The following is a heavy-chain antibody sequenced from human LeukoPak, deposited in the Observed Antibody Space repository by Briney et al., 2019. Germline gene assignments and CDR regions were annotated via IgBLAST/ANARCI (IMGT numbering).Heavy chain of an antibody. J-gene: IGHJ4*02. V-gene: IGHV3-49*04. CDR1: GFTFGDYA. CDR3: TRWRGTSMLHF. CDR2: IGGAT. Sequence: GGSLRLSCTTAGFTFGDYAIAWVRQTPGKGLECVGSIGGATEYAASVKGRFTVSRDDSRSTAYLQMNSLKIEDTAVHYCTRWRGTSMLHFWGQGTLVTVSS. D-gene: IGHD2/OR15-2a*01.